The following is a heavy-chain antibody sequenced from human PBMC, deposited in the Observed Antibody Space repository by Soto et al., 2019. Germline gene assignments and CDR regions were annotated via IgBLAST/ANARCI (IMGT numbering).Heavy chain of an antibody. CDR2: SNAGNGNT. V-gene: IGHV1-3*02. D-gene: IGHD3-22*01. CDR3: ARGYYDSSGYMRFDP. CDR1: GYTFTSYA. J-gene: IGHJ5*02. Sequence: AAVKVSCKASGYTFTSYAMHWVRQAPGQRLEWMGWSNAGNGNTKYSQEFQGRVTITRDTSASTAYMELSSLRSEDMAAYYCARGYYDSSGYMRFDPWGQGTLVTVSS.